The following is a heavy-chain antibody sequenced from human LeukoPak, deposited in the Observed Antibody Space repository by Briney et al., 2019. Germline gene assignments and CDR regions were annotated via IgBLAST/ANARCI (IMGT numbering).Heavy chain of an antibody. CDR3: ARGLVVPAAIGGYYYGMDV. CDR1: GYTFTSYD. Sequence: ASVKVSCKASGYTFTSYDINWVRQATGQGLEWMGWMNPNSGNTGYAQKFRGRVTMTRNTSISTAYMELSSLRSEDTAVYYCARGLVVPAAIGGYYYGMDVWGQGTTVTVSS. V-gene: IGHV1-8*01. J-gene: IGHJ6*02. D-gene: IGHD2-2*02. CDR2: MNPNSGNT.